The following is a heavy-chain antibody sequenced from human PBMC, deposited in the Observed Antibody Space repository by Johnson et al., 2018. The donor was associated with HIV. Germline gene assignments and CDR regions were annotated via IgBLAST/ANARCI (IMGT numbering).Heavy chain of an antibody. D-gene: IGHD2-2*01. CDR3: AKTAAADAFDI. CDR2: INWNGGST. V-gene: IGHV3-66*02. J-gene: IGHJ3*02. Sequence: MQLVESGGGLVQPGGSLRLSCAASGFTVSSNYMSWVRQAPGKGLEWVSGINWNGGSTGYADSVKGRFTISRDNSKNTLYLQMNSLRAEDTAVYYCAKTAAADAFDIWGQGTMVTVSS. CDR1: GFTVSSNY.